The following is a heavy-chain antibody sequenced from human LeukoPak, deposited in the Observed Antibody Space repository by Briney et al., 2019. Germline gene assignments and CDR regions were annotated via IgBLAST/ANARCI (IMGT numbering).Heavy chain of an antibody. CDR3: AKNGDRGAYCTGGTCYPYFYYYMDV. CDR1: GFTFSRYS. Sequence: TGGSLRLSCAASGFTFSRYSMNWVRQAPGKGLEWVSSISISSSYIYYADSVKGRFTMSRDNAKNSLYLQMNSLRAEDTAIYYCAKNGDRGAYCTGGTCYPYFYYYMDVWGKGTTVTI. CDR2: ISISSSYI. V-gene: IGHV3-21*04. D-gene: IGHD2-15*01. J-gene: IGHJ6*03.